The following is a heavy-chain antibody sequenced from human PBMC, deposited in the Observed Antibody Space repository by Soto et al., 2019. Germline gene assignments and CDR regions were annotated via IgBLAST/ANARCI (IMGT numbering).Heavy chain of an antibody. CDR1: GFTFSSYS. CDR3: ARDISDFWSGYPFDFGY. Sequence: KAGGSLRLSCAASGFTFSSYSMNWVRQAPGKGLEWVSSISSSSSYIYYADSVKGRFTISRDNAKNSLYLQMNSLRAEDTAVYYCARDISDFWSGYPFDFGYWGQGTLVTVSS. J-gene: IGHJ4*02. D-gene: IGHD3-3*01. V-gene: IGHV3-21*01. CDR2: ISSSSSYI.